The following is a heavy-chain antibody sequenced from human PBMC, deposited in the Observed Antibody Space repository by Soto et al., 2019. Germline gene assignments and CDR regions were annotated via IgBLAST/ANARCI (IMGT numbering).Heavy chain of an antibody. CDR2: IKSKTDGGTT. Sequence: GGSLRLSCAASGFTFSNAWMSWVRQAPGKGLEWVGRIKSKTDGGTTDYAAPVKGRFTISRDDSKNTLYLQMNSLKTEDTAVYYCTSSPVVVPAAFYYWGQGTLVTVSS. CDR1: GFTFSNAW. D-gene: IGHD2-2*01. V-gene: IGHV3-15*01. CDR3: TSSPVVVPAAFYY. J-gene: IGHJ4*02.